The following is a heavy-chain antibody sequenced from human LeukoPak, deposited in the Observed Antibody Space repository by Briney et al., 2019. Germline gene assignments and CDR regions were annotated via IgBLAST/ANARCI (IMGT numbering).Heavy chain of an antibody. CDR1: GGSISSSSYY. J-gene: IGHJ5*02. CDR3: ARLGSNPTPNWFDP. V-gene: IGHV4-39*01. CDR2: IYYSGST. D-gene: IGHD3-10*01. Sequence: SETLSLTCTVSGGSISSSSYYWGWIRQPPGKGLEWIGSIYYSGSTYYNPSLKSRATISVDTSKNQFSLKLSSVTAADTAVYYCARLGSNPTPNWFDPWGQGTLVTVSS.